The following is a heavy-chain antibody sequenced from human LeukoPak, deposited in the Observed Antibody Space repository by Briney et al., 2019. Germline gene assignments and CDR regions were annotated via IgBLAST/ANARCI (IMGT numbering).Heavy chain of an antibody. D-gene: IGHD4-17*01. J-gene: IGHJ4*02. CDR1: GVTFSGYS. V-gene: IGHV4-34*01. CDR3: ARFPTHYPPVTRDY. Sequence: GSLRLSCAASGVTFSGYSMSWVRQPPGKGLEWIGGIYYSGSTYYNPSLKSRVTISVDTSKNQFSLKLSSVTAADTAVYYCARFPTHYPPVTRDYWGQGTLVTVSS. CDR2: IYYSGST.